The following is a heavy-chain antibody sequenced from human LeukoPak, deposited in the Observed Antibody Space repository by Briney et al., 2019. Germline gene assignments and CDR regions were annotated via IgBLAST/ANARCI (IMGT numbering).Heavy chain of an antibody. CDR1: GYTFADHF. CDR2: INPNSGAT. CDR3: AREGWEPNFDQ. V-gene: IGHV1-2*02. D-gene: IGHD1-26*01. Sequence: EASVKVSCKASGYTFADHFIHWVRQAPGQGVEWMGWINPNSGATNYAQNFQGRVTMTSDTSITTAYMELTSLTFNDTAVYYCAREGWEPNFDQWGQGTLVSVSS. J-gene: IGHJ4*02.